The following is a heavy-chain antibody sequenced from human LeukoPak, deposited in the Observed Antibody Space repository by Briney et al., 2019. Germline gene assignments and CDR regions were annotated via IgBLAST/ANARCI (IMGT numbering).Heavy chain of an antibody. CDR2: IYYSGST. CDR1: GGSISSGGYY. D-gene: IGHD3-3*01. J-gene: IGHJ4*02. V-gene: IGHV4-39*01. CDR3: AGRFLEWLLDY. Sequence: SETLSLTCTVSGGSISSGGYYWSWIRQHPGKGLEWIGYIYYSGSTYYNPPLKSRVTISVDTSKNQFSLKLSSVTAADTAVYYCAGRFLEWLLDYWGQGTLVTVSS.